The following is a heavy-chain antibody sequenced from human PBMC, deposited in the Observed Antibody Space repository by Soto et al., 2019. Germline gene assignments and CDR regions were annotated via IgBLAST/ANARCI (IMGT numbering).Heavy chain of an antibody. D-gene: IGHD2-15*01. CDR3: ARVVTVPYYYYGMDG. CDR2: IFSNDEK. CDR1: GFSLSNARMG. V-gene: IGHV2-26*01. Sequence: XGPTLVNPTETLTLTCTVSGFSLSNARMGVSWIRQPPGKALEWLAHIFSNDEKSYSTSLKSRLTISKDTSKSQVVLTMTNMDPVDTATYYCARVVTVPYYYYGMDGWGQGTTVTVSS. J-gene: IGHJ6*02.